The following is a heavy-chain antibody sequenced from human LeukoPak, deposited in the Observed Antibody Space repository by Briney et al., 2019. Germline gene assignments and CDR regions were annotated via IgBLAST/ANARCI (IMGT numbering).Heavy chain of an antibody. D-gene: IGHD4-17*01. J-gene: IGHJ4*02. CDR2: ISYDGTNK. Sequence: GGSLRLSCVASGFTFSSYGMHWVRQAPGKGLEWVAVISYDGTNKDYADSVKGRFTISRDNSKNTLYLQMNSLRAEDTAVYYCARDLGGDYGGFDYWGQGTLVTVSS. CDR1: GFTFSSYG. CDR3: ARDLGGDYGGFDY. V-gene: IGHV3-30*03.